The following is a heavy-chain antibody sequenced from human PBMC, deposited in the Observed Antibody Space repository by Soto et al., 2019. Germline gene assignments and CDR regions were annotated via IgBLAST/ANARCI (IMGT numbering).Heavy chain of an antibody. D-gene: IGHD2-2*01. CDR3: ARVRGVVPAAKWGYYYYGMDV. J-gene: IGHJ6*02. V-gene: IGHV1-8*02. Sequence: ASVKVSCKASGYTFTSYGISWVRQATGQGLEWMGWMNPNSGNTGYAQKFQGRVTMTRNTSISTAYMELSSLRSEDTAVYYCARVRGVVPAAKWGYYYYGMDVWGQGTTVTVSS. CDR1: GYTFTSYG. CDR2: MNPNSGNT.